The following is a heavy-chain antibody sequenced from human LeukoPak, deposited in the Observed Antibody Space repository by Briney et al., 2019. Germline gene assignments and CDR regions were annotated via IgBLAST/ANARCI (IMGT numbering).Heavy chain of an antibody. CDR1: GYTLTELS. CDR2: FDPEDGET. V-gene: IGHV1-24*01. D-gene: IGHD6-19*01. CDR3: ATAPEWLGYYFDY. J-gene: IGHJ4*02. Sequence: ASVKVSCKVSGYTLTELSMHWVRQAPGKGLEWMGGFDPEDGETIYAQKFQGRVTTTEDTSTDTAYMELSSLRSEDTAVYYCATAPEWLGYYFDYWGQGTLVTVSS.